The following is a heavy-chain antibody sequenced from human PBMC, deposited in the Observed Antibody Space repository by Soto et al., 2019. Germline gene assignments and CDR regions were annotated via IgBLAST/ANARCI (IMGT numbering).Heavy chain of an antibody. CDR2: ISGSGGST. CDR3: AKDVDEPAARNAFDS. CDR1: GFTFSSYA. V-gene: IGHV3-23*01. J-gene: IGHJ3*02. Sequence: GGSLRLSCAASGFTFSSYAMSWVRQAPGKGLEWVSAISGSGGSTYYADSVKGRFNISRDNSKNTLYLQMNSLRAEDTAVSYCAKDVDEPAARNAFDSWGQGTMVTVSS. D-gene: IGHD6-13*01.